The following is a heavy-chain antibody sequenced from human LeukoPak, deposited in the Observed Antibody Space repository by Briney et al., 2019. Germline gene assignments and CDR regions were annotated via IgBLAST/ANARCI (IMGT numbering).Heavy chain of an antibody. Sequence: SETLSLTCTVSGGSISSYYWSWIRQPPGKGLEWVGYIYYSGSTNYNPSLKSRVTISVDTSKNQFSLKLSSVTAADTAVYYCARRIYSSSYYFDYWGQGTLVTVSS. CDR2: IYYSGST. CDR1: GGSISSYY. CDR3: ARRIYSSSYYFDY. V-gene: IGHV4-59*01. D-gene: IGHD6-13*01. J-gene: IGHJ4*02.